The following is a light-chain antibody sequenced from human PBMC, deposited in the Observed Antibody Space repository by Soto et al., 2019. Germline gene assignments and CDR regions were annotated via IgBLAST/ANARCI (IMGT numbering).Light chain of an antibody. CDR3: SSYSSSGTLYV. V-gene: IGLV2-14*03. CDR2: DVS. J-gene: IGLJ1*01. Sequence: QSALTQPASVSGSPGQSITISCTGSSSDVGDYDYVAWYQQHPDKAPKLMIFDVSSRPSGVSNRFSGSKSGSTASLTISGLQAEDDADYVCSSYSSSGTLYVFGTGTKLTVL. CDR1: SSDVGDYDY.